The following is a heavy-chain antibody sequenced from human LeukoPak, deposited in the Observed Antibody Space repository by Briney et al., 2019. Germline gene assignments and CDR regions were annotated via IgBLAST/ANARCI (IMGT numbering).Heavy chain of an antibody. J-gene: IGHJ4*02. Sequence: ASVKVSCKASGYTFTGYYMHWVRQAPGQGLEWMGWIDPNSGGTNYAQKFQGRVTMTRDTSISTAYMELSRLRSDDTAVYYCARGAIVYDSSGYQDFDYWGQGTLVTVSS. CDR1: GYTFTGYY. D-gene: IGHD3-22*01. CDR2: IDPNSGGT. V-gene: IGHV1-2*02. CDR3: ARGAIVYDSSGYQDFDY.